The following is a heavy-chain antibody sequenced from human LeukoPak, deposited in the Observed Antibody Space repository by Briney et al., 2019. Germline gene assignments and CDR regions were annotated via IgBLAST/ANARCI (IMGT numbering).Heavy chain of an antibody. J-gene: IGHJ5*02. Sequence: ASVKVSCKASGGTFSSYAISWVRQAPGQGLVWMGGIIPIFGTANYAQKFQGRVTITADKSTSTAYMELSSLRSEDTAVYYCARDGSGGPRWFDPWGQGTPVTVSS. CDR1: GGTFSSYA. CDR2: IIPIFGTA. D-gene: IGHD4-23*01. V-gene: IGHV1-69*06. CDR3: ARDGSGGPRWFDP.